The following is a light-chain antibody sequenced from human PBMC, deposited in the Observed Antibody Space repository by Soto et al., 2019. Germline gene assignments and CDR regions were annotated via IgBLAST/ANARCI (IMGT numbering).Light chain of an antibody. CDR2: GNS. CDR3: QSYDSSLSGWV. Sequence: QSVLTQPPSVSGAPGQRVTISCTGSSSNIGAGYDVHWYQQLPGTVPKLLIYGNSNRPSGVPDRFSGSKSGTSASLAITGLQAEGEADYYCQSYDSSLSGWVFGGGTKVTVL. J-gene: IGLJ3*02. CDR1: SSNIGAGYD. V-gene: IGLV1-40*01.